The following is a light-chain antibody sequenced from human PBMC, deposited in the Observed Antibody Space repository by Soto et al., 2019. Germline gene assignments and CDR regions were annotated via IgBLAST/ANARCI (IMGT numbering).Light chain of an antibody. V-gene: IGLV2-14*01. CDR1: SSDVGGYNY. CDR2: EVS. Sequence: QSALTQPASVSGSPGQSITISCTGTSSDVGGYNYVSWYQQHPGKAPKLMIYEVSNRPSGVSNRFSGSKSGNTASLTISGLQAEDEADYYCSSYTSSSTPLVFGNRTKVTVL. J-gene: IGLJ1*01. CDR3: SSYTSSSTPLV.